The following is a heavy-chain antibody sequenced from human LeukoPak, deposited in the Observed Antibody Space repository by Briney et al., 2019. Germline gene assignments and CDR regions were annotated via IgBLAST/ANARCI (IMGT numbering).Heavy chain of an antibody. Sequence: SVKVSCKASGGTFSSYAISWVRQAPGQGLEWMGRIIPILGTANYAQKFQGRVTITADKSTSTAYMELSSLRSEDTAVYYCARLRGEQDRSFDYWGQGTLVTVSS. V-gene: IGHV1-69*04. CDR3: ARLRGEQDRSFDY. CDR2: IIPILGTA. D-gene: IGHD3-16*01. CDR1: GGTFSSYA. J-gene: IGHJ4*02.